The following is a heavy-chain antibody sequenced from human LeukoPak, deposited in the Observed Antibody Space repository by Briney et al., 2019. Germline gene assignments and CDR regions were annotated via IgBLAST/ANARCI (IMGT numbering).Heavy chain of an antibody. D-gene: IGHD6-13*01. V-gene: IGHV1-8*01. CDR1: GYTFISYV. J-gene: IGHJ4*02. CDR3: ARGRKRYVGIAAADFDY. Sequence: ASVKVSCKAPGYTFISYVINWVRQATGQGLEWMGWMNPNSGNTGYAQKFQGRVTMTRNTSITTAYMELSSLRSEDTAVYYCARGRKRYVGIAAADFDYWGQGTLVTVSS. CDR2: MNPNSGNT.